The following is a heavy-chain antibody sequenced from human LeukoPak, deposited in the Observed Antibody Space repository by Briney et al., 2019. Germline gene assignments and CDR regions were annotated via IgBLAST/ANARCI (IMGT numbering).Heavy chain of an antibody. CDR3: ARGGDYYDSSGPWYYFDY. D-gene: IGHD3-22*01. CDR2: IIPIFGTA. V-gene: IGHV1-69*13. CDR1: GGTFSSYA. Sequence: ASVKVSCKASGGTFSSYAISWVRQAPGQGLEWMGGIIPIFGTANYAQKFQGRVTITADESTSTAYMELSSPRSEDTAVYYCARGGDYYDSSGPWYYFDYWGQGTLVTVSS. J-gene: IGHJ4*02.